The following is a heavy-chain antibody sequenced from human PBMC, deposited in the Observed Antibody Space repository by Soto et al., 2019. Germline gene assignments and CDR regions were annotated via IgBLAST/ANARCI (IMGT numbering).Heavy chain of an antibody. CDR2: IYYSGTT. J-gene: IGHJ4*02. V-gene: IGHV4-28*01. CDR3: ARREIQGPIDY. CDR1: GYSISSSNW. Sequence: SSETLYLTCAVSGYSISSSNWRGWIRQPPGKGLEWIGYIYYSGTTYYNPSLKSRVTMSVDTSKNQFSLKLTSVTAVDTAVYYCARREIQGPIDYWGQGTLVT. D-gene: IGHD1-26*01.